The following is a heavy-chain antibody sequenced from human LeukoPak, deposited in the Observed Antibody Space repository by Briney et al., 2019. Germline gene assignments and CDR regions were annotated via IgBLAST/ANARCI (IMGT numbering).Heavy chain of an antibody. V-gene: IGHV3-7*04. CDR3: ARAGGVKYNWFDP. J-gene: IGHJ5*02. D-gene: IGHD3-10*01. Sequence: GGSLRLSCAASGFTFSSYWMSWVRQAPGKGLEWVANIKQDGSEKYYVDSVKGRFTISRDNAKNSLYLQMNSRRAEDTAVYYCARAGGVKYNWFDPWGQGTLVTVSS. CDR2: IKQDGSEK. CDR1: GFTFSSYW.